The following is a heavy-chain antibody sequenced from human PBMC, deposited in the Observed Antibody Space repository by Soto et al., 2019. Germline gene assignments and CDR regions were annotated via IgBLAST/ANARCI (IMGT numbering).Heavy chain of an antibody. CDR1: GYTLTELS. CDR3: ATSYYYDSSGYYSNWFDP. D-gene: IGHD3-22*01. CDR2: FDPEDDET. V-gene: IGHV1-24*01. Sequence: ASVKVSCKVSGYTLTELSMHWVRQAPGKGLEWMGGFDPEDDETIYAQKFQGRVTMTEDTSTDTAYMELSSLRSEDTAVYYCATSYYYDSSGYYSNWFDPWGQGTLVTVSS. J-gene: IGHJ5*02.